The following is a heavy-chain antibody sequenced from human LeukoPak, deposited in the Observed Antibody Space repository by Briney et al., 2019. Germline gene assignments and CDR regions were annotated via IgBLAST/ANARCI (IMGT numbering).Heavy chain of an antibody. CDR1: GCTINSYF. CDR2: INYSGTT. D-gene: IGHD5-18*01. CDR3: ARYGYSYGQYYFDH. J-gene: IGHJ4*02. Sequence: SETLSLTCTASGCTINSYFWSWIRQPPGKGLEWIGHINYSGTTNYNPSLKSRATISVDTSNNQFSLKLTSVTAADTAVYYCARYGYSYGQYYFDHWGQGTLVTVSS. V-gene: IGHV4-59*01.